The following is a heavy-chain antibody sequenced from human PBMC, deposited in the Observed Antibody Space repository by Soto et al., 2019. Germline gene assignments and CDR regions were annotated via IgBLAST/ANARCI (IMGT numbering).Heavy chain of an antibody. CDR3: EPAKAAAVTRGIDY. CDR2: ISWNSGSI. V-gene: IGHV3-9*01. D-gene: IGHD6-13*01. Sequence: GGSLRLSCAASGFTFDDYAMHWVRQAPGKGLEWVSGISWNSGSIGYADSVKGRFTISRDNAKNSLYLQMNSLRAEDTALYYCEPAKAAAVTRGIDYWGQGTLATVSS. J-gene: IGHJ4*02. CDR1: GFTFDDYA.